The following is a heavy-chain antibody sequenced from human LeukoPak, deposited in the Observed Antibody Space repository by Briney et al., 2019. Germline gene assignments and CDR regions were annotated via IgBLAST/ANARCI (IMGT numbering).Heavy chain of an antibody. CDR2: IIPILGIA. J-gene: IGHJ4*02. D-gene: IGHD2-8*01. Sequence: SVKVSCKASGGTFSGYTISWVRQAPGQGLGWMGRIIPILGIANYAQKFQGRVTITADKSTSTAYMELSSLRSEDTAVYYCARVFPDCTNGVCLDYWGQGTLVTVSS. CDR1: GGTFSGYT. V-gene: IGHV1-69*02. CDR3: ARVFPDCTNGVCLDY.